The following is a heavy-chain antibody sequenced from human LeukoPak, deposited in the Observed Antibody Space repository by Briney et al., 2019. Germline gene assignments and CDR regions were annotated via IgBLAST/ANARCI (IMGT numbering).Heavy chain of an antibody. CDR3: AKGRYSSGWYSFFDY. CDR2: ISGTGGTT. Sequence: GGSLRLSCAASGFIFNDYGMNWVRQAPGKGLEWVSTISGTGGTTYYADSAKGRFTISRDNSKNTLYLQINTLRVEDTAIYYCAKGRYSSGWYSFFDYWGQGTLVTVSS. D-gene: IGHD6-19*01. CDR1: GFIFNDYG. J-gene: IGHJ4*02. V-gene: IGHV3-23*01.